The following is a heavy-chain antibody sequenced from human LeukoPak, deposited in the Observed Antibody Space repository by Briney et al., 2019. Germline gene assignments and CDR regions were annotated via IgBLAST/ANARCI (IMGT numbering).Heavy chain of an antibody. CDR2: ISGSGANT. Sequence: GGSLRLSCAASGFTFSTNAMSWVRQAPGKGLEWVSAISGSGANTYYADSVKGRFTISRDNSKNTLYLQMNSLRAEDTAVYYCAKDLSILYYGSGVNDYWGQGTLVTVSS. CDR1: GFTFSTNA. J-gene: IGHJ4*02. CDR3: AKDLSILYYGSGVNDY. D-gene: IGHD3-10*01. V-gene: IGHV3-23*01.